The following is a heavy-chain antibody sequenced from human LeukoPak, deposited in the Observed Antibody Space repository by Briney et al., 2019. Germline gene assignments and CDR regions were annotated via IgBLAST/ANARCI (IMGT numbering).Heavy chain of an antibody. J-gene: IGHJ4*02. D-gene: IGHD3-22*01. CDR3: ARDRYYDSSGLQFDY. CDR1: GYTFTGYY. Sequence: GASVKVSCKASGYTFTGYYMHWVRQAPGQGLEWMGRIIPIFGTANYAQKFQGRVTITTDESTSTAYMELSSLRSEDTAVYYCARDRYYDSSGLQFDYWGQGTLVTVSS. V-gene: IGHV1-69*05. CDR2: IIPIFGTA.